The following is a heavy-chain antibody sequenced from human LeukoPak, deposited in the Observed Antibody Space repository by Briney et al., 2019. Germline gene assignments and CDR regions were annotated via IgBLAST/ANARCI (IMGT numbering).Heavy chain of an antibody. V-gene: IGHV3-11*06. D-gene: IGHD3-9*01. CDR3: ARHDILTGYYGDY. CDR1: GFTFSDYY. Sequence: GGSLRLSCAASGFTFSDYYMSWIRQAPGKGLEWVSYISSSSSYTNYADSVKGRFTISRDNAKNSLYLQMNSLRAEDTAVYYCARHDILTGYYGDYWSQGTLVTVSS. CDR2: ISSSSSYT. J-gene: IGHJ4*02.